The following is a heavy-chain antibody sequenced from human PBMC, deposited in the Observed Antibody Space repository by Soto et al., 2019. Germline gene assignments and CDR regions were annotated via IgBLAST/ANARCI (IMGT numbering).Heavy chain of an antibody. J-gene: IGHJ4*02. V-gene: IGHV4-39*01. D-gene: IGHD3-10*01. CDR1: GGSISSSSYY. CDR2: IYYSGST. Sequence: QLQLQESGPGLVKPSETLSLTCTVSGGSISSSSYYWGWIRQPPGKGLEWIGSIYYSGSTYYNPSPKSRVSISVDTSKNQFSRKLSSVTAADTAVYYCARQIWFGELLYGYDYWGQGTPGTVSS. CDR3: ARQIWFGELLYGYDY.